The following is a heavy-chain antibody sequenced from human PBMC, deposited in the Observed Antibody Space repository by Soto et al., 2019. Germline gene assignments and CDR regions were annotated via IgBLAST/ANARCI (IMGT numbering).Heavy chain of an antibody. CDR2: IYHSGST. V-gene: IGHV4-4*02. CDR1: GASISSPTSGNW. J-gene: IGHJ4*02. Sequence: QVQLQESGPGLVRPSGTLSLTCAVSGASISSPTSGNWWSWVRQPPEKGLEWIGEIYHSGSTNYNPSLKSRVTMSLDKSKNQFSLKLTSVTAADTAVYYCARMVGATLVDFWGQGTLVTVSS. CDR3: ARMVGATLVDF. D-gene: IGHD1-26*01.